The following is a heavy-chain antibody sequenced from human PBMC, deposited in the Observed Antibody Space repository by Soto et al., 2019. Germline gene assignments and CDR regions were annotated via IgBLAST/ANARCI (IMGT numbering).Heavy chain of an antibody. J-gene: IGHJ4*02. CDR3: ARDLLGDSSVYFDY. V-gene: IGHV3-74*01. CDR2: IKSDGRSA. D-gene: IGHD3-22*01. CDR1: GFTFSNYW. Sequence: GESLKISCAASGFTFSNYWMHWVRQAPGKGLVWVSRIKSDGRSASYADSVKGRFTISRDNAKNTLYLQMNSLRAEDTAVYYCARDLLGDSSVYFDYWGQGTLVTVSS.